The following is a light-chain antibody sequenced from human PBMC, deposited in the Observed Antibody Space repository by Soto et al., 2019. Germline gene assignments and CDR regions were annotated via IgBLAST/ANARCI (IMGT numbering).Light chain of an antibody. CDR1: QTVSSN. V-gene: IGKV3-15*01. CDR3: QQYNYWPPSIT. CDR2: GAS. Sequence: DILMTQSPATLSVSPGERATLSCRASQTVSSNLAWYQQKPRQAPRLLIYGASTRATGIPARFSGSGSGTEFTLTVSTLQSEDFALYYCQQYNYWPPSITFGQGTRLENK. J-gene: IGKJ5*01.